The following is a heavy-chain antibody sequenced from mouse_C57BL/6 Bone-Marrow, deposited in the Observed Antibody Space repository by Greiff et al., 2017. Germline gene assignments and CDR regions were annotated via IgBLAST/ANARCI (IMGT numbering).Heavy chain of an antibody. Sequence: QVQLQQPGAELVKPGASVKLSCKASGYTFTSYWMHWVKPRPGQGLEWIGMIHPNSGSTNYNEKFKSKATLTVDKSSSTAYMQLSSLTSEDSAVYYCARDYYGSSPNWYFDVWGTGTTVTVSS. CDR3: ARDYYGSSPNWYFDV. D-gene: IGHD1-1*01. V-gene: IGHV1-64*01. J-gene: IGHJ1*03. CDR2: IHPNSGST. CDR1: GYTFTSYW.